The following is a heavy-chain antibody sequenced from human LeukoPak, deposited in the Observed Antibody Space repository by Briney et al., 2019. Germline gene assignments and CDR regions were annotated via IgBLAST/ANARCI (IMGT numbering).Heavy chain of an antibody. Sequence: GGSLRLSCAASGFTFNIYWMSWVRQAPGKGLEWVAHIKHDGGEKYYVDSVKGRFTISRDNAKNSLYMQMNSLRAEDTAVYYCARGDGPPVVVAAIFAFDIWGQGTMVTVSS. V-gene: IGHV3-7*04. CDR3: ARGDGPPVVVAAIFAFDI. J-gene: IGHJ3*02. CDR1: GFTFNIYW. D-gene: IGHD2-15*01. CDR2: IKHDGGEK.